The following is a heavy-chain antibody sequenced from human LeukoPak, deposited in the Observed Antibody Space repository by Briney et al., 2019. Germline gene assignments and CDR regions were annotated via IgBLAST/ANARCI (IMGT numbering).Heavy chain of an antibody. CDR2: VSSYNGNT. J-gene: IGHJ4*02. CDR1: GYNFIGYG. Sequence: GASVKVSCKASGYNFIGYGITWVRQAPGQGLEWMGWVSSYNGNTDFAQKLQGRVTMTTDISTSTVYMELRSLRSDDTAVYYCARVQPHYYLFHAFDHWGQGTLVTVSS. CDR3: ARVQPHYYLFHAFDH. V-gene: IGHV1-18*01. D-gene: IGHD3-10*01.